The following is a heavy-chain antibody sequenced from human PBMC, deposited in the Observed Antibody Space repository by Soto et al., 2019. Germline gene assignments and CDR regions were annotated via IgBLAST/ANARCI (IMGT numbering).Heavy chain of an antibody. CDR3: ARSPPTYYDILTGYYY. Sequence: GGSLRLSCAASGFTFSSYAMHWVRQAPGKGLEWVAVISYDGSNKYYADSVKGRFTISRDNSKNTLYLQMNSLRAEDTAVYYCARSPPTYYDILTGYYYWGQGTLVTVSS. V-gene: IGHV3-30-3*01. J-gene: IGHJ4*02. CDR2: ISYDGSNK. D-gene: IGHD3-9*01. CDR1: GFTFSSYA.